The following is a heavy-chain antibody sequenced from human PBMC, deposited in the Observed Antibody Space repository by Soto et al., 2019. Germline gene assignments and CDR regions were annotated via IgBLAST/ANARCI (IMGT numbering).Heavy chain of an antibody. CDR3: AKDTRGSYGSGSYSYYGMDV. D-gene: IGHD3-10*01. V-gene: IGHV3-23*01. J-gene: IGHJ6*02. CDR1: GFTFSSYA. Sequence: PGGSLRLSCAASGFTFSSYAMSWGRQAPGKGLEWVSAISVSGGSTYYADSVKGRFTISRDNSKNTLYLQMNSLRAEDTAVYYCAKDTRGSYGSGSYSYYGMDVWGQGTTVTVSS. CDR2: ISVSGGST.